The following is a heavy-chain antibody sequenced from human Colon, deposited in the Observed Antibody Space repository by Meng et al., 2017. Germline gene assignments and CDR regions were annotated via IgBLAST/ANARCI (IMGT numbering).Heavy chain of an antibody. J-gene: IGHJ5*02. CDR2: ISGSGGST. V-gene: IGHV3-23*01. CDR1: GFTFSSYA. D-gene: IGHD3-3*01. CDR3: AKEKMAIFAPFDP. Sequence: GGSLRLSCAASGFTFSSYAMSWVRPAPGKGLEWVAAISGSGGSTYYADSGKGRFTISRDNSKNTLYLQMNSLRAEDTAVYYCAKEKMAIFAPFDPWGQGTLVTVSS.